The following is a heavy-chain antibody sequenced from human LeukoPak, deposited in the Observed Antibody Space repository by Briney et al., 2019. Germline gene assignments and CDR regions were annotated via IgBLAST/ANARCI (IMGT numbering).Heavy chain of an antibody. J-gene: IGHJ4*02. V-gene: IGHV1-8*01. CDR3: AILGHSSGWSGGY. D-gene: IGHD3-22*01. CDR2: MNPNSGNT. CDR1: GYTFTSYD. Sequence: ASVKVSCKASGYTFTSYDINWVRQATGQGLEWMGWMNPNSGNTGYAQKFQGRVTMTRNTSISTAYMELRSLRSDDTAVYYCAILGHSSGWSGGYWGQGTLVTVSS.